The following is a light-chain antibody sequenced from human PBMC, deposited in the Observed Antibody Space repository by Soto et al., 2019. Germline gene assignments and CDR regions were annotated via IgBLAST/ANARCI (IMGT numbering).Light chain of an antibody. CDR3: SSYAGSYLAV. Sequence: QSALTQPRSVSGSPGQSVTISCTGTSSDVGGYNYVSWYQQHPGKAPKLMISDVSKRPSGVPDRFSGSKSGNAASLTISGLQAEDEADYYCSSYAGSYLAVFGGGTKLTVL. V-gene: IGLV2-11*01. CDR1: SSDVGGYNY. CDR2: DVS. J-gene: IGLJ2*01.